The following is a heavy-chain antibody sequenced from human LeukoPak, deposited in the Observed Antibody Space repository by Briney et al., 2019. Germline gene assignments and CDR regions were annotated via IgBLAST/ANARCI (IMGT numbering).Heavy chain of an antibody. CDR1: GFIFSSAW. V-gene: IGHV3-15*01. Sequence: GGSLRLSCAASGFIFSSAWMSWVRQAPGKGLEWVGHIKTKTDGWTTDYAAPAKGRFTISRDDSKNTVYLQMNSLKTEDTAVYYCTTTHYNFYDLDHWGQGTLVTVSS. J-gene: IGHJ4*02. CDR2: IKTKTDGWTT. CDR3: TTTHYNFYDLDH. D-gene: IGHD3-3*01.